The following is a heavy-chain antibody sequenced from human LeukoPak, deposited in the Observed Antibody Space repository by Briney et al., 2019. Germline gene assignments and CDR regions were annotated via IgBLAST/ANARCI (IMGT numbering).Heavy chain of an antibody. V-gene: IGHV1-2*02. J-gene: IGHJ5*02. D-gene: IGHD6-19*01. CDR3: ARERIPVAGWFDP. CDR1: GYYFTGHY. CDR2: INPNSGGT. Sequence: ASMRVSCKASGYYFTGHYMHWVRQAPGQGLEWMGWINPNSGGTNYAQKFQGRVTMTRDTSITTVYMELSRLRSDDTAVYYCARERIPVAGWFDPWGQGTLVTVSS.